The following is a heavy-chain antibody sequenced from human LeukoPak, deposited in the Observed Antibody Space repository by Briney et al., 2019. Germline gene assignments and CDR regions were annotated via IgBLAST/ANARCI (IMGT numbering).Heavy chain of an antibody. CDR2: INPNSGGT. J-gene: IGHJ4*02. Sequence: ASVKVSCKASGYTFTGYYMHWVRQAPGQGLEWMGWINPNSGGTNYAQKFQGRVTMTRDTSISTAYMELSRLRSDDTAVYYCARSADYYDSSGYVDYWGQGTLVTVSS. D-gene: IGHD3-22*01. CDR1: GYTFTGYY. V-gene: IGHV1-2*02. CDR3: ARSADYYDSSGYVDY.